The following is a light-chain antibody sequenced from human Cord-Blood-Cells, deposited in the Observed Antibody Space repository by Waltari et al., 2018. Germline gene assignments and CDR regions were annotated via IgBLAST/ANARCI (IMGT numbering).Light chain of an antibody. CDR3: SSYAGSNNLV. Sequence: QSALNQPPSASGSPGQSVTISCTGTSRDVGGYNYVSWYQQHPGKAPKLMIYEVSKRPSGVPDRFSGSKSGNTASLTVSGLQAEDEADYYCSSYAGSNNLVFGGGTKLTVL. CDR2: EVS. J-gene: IGLJ3*02. V-gene: IGLV2-8*01. CDR1: SRDVGGYNY.